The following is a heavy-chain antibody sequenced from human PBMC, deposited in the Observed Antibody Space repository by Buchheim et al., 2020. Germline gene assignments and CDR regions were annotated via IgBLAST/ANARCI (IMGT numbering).Heavy chain of an antibody. Sequence: QVQLQESGPGLVQPSQPLSLTCTVSGGSISSGSYYWSWIRQPAGKGLEWIGRIYTSGSTNYNPSLKSRVTISVDTSKNQFSLKLSSVTAADTTVYYCARDYQYYYGSGSSGLDYWGQGTL. J-gene: IGHJ4*02. V-gene: IGHV4-61*02. CDR2: IYTSGST. CDR3: ARDYQYYYGSGSSGLDY. D-gene: IGHD3-10*01. CDR1: GGSISSGSYY.